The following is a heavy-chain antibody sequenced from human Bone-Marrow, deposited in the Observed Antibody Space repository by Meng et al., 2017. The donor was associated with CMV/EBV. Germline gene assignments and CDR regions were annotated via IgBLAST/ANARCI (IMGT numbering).Heavy chain of an antibody. D-gene: IGHD2/OR15-2a*01. V-gene: IGHV3-74*01. CDR3: ATSPFWDNIKPERYSDY. CDR1: GFTFSDYY. Sequence: GESLKISCAASGFTFSDYYMNWVRQAPGKGLVWVSRINSDGRSTNYADSVKGRFTISRDNARNTLYLQMNSLRAEDTAVYYCATSPFWDNIKPERYSDYWGQGTLVTVSS. CDR2: INSDGRST. J-gene: IGHJ4*02.